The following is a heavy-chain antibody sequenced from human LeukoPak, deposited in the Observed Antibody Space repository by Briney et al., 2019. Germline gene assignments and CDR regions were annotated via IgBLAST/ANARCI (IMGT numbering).Heavy chain of an antibody. J-gene: IGHJ6*02. CDR3: ARGPGLISGSAAGNYYYGMDV. D-gene: IGHD6-13*01. V-gene: IGHV4-34*01. CDR2: INHSGST. Sequence: SETLSLTCAVYGGSFSGYYWSWIRQPPGKGLEWIGEINHSGSTNYNPSLKSRVTISVDTSKNQFSLKLSSVTAADTAVYYCARGPGLISGSAAGNYYYGMDVWGQGTTVTVS. CDR1: GGSFSGYY.